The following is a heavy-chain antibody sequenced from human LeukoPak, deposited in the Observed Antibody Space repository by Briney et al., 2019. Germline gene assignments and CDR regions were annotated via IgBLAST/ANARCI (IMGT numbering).Heavy chain of an antibody. D-gene: IGHD5-24*01. CDR3: ARVYRATTLDY. V-gene: IGHV3-53*01. CDR2: IYSGGST. J-gene: IGHJ4*02. Sequence: GGSLLLSCAASGFTLTSNYMSWVRQAPGKGLEWVSVIYSGGSTYYADSVKGRFTIARDNSRNTLYLQMNSLRAEDTAVYYCARVYRATTLDYWGQGTLVTVSS. CDR1: GFTLTSNY.